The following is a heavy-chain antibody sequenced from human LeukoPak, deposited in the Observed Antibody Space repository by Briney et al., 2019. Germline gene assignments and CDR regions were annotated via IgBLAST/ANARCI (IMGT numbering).Heavy chain of an antibody. J-gene: IGHJ4*02. D-gene: IGHD6-19*01. Sequence: GGSLRLSCAASGFTFSSYAMSWVRQAPGKGLEWVSAISGSGGSTYYADSVKGRFTISRDNSKNTLYLQMNSLRAEDTAVYYCAKVVGRAVAAPGVGDYWGQGTLVTVSS. CDR3: AKVVGRAVAAPGVGDY. CDR2: ISGSGGST. V-gene: IGHV3-23*01. CDR1: GFTFSSYA.